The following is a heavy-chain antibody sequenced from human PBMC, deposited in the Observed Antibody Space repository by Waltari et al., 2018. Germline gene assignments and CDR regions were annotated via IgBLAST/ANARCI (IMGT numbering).Heavy chain of an antibody. J-gene: IGHJ5*02. D-gene: IGHD2-21*01. CDR3: ARERHPLMEVGYLLALDP. V-gene: IGHV1-18*01. CDR1: GYNFGDFG. CDR2: IRVAKGHK. Sequence: QVQLVQSGTEVKKPGASVKVSCRASGYNFGDFGISWVRQAAGKGLEWMGGIRVAKGHKTHEPKVLGRLIMTKDTSTTTVYMELKYLTPDDTAVYYCARERHPLMEVGYLLALDPWGQGTLVTVSS.